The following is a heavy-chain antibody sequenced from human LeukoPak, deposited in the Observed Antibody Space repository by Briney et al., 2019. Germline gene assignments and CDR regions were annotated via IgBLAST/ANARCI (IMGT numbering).Heavy chain of an antibody. Sequence: ASVKVSCKVSGYTLTELSMHWVRQAPGKGLEWMGGFDPEDGETIYAQKFQGRVTMTEDTSTDTAYMELSSLRSEDTAVYYCATSLVGATTGDYDYGMDVWGQGTTVTVSS. J-gene: IGHJ6*02. V-gene: IGHV1-24*01. CDR2: FDPEDGET. D-gene: IGHD1-26*01. CDR3: ATSLVGATTGDYDYGMDV. CDR1: GYTLTELS.